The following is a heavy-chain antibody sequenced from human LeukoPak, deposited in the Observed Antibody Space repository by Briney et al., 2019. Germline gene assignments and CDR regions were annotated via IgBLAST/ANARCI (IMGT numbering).Heavy chain of an antibody. V-gene: IGHV4-31*03. J-gene: IGHJ4*02. CDR1: GDSISSGNY. CDR2: IYYSGST. Sequence: SETLSLTCTVSGDSISSGNYWSWIRQHPGKGLEWIGYIYYSGSTYYNPSLKSRVTISVDTSKNQFSLKLSSVTAADTAVYYCARTLSDYGDYYVAEWGQGTLVTVSS. CDR3: ARTLSDYGDYYVAE. D-gene: IGHD4-17*01.